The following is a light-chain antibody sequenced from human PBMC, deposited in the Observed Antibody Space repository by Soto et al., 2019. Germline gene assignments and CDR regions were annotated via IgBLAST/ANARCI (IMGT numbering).Light chain of an antibody. V-gene: IGKV1-5*03. CDR2: KAS. CDR1: QSISSW. Sequence: DIQMTQSPSTLYASVRDRVTITCRASQSISSWLAWYQQKPGKAPKLLNYKASSLESGVPSRFSGSVSGTEFTLTISSLQPDDFATYYCQQYNSYWYTFGQGTKLEIK. J-gene: IGKJ2*01. CDR3: QQYNSYWYT.